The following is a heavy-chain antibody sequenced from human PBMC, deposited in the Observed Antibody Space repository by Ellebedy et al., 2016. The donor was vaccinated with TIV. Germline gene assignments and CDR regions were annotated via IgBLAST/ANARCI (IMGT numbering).Heavy chain of an antibody. CDR2: IYYSGST. CDR3: ARVVMVRGVIIDGYFDY. D-gene: IGHD3-10*01. J-gene: IGHJ4*02. Sequence: SETLSLXXTVSGGSISSGDYYWSWIRQPPGKGPEWIGYIYYSGSTYYNPSLKSRVTISVDTSKNQFSLKLSSVTAADTAVYYCARVVMVRGVIIDGYFDYWGQGTLVTVSS. CDR1: GGSISSGDYY. V-gene: IGHV4-30-4*01.